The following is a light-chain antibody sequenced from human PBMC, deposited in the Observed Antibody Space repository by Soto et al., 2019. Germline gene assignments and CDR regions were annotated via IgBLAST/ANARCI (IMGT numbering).Light chain of an antibody. CDR2: DAS. Sequence: DIQMTQSPSTLSASVGDRVTITCRASQSISSWLAWYQQKPGKAPNLLIYDASSLGSGVPSRFSGSGSGTEFTLTISSLQPDDFATYYCQQYNNYPLTFGGGTKVEIK. CDR1: QSISSW. J-gene: IGKJ4*01. CDR3: QQYNNYPLT. V-gene: IGKV1-5*01.